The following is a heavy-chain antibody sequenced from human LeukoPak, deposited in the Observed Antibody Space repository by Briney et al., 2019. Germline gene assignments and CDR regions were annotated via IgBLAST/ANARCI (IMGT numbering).Heavy chain of an antibody. CDR1: GFTFSSYA. CDR3: AREYGDYIHYFDY. J-gene: IGHJ4*02. Sequence: GGSLRLSCAASGFTFSSYAMSWVRQAPGKGLEWVSAISGSDGSTYYADSVKGRFTISRDNSKNTLYLQMNSLRAEDTAVYYCAREYGDYIHYFDYWGQGTLVTVSS. D-gene: IGHD4-17*01. CDR2: ISGSDGST. V-gene: IGHV3-23*01.